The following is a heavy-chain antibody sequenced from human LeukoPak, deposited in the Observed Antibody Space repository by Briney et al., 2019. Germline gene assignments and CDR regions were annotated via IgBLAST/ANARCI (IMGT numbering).Heavy chain of an antibody. CDR2: IIPIFGTA. J-gene: IGHJ4*02. V-gene: IGHV1-69*13. Sequence: ASVKASCKASGGTFSSYAISWVRQAPGQGLEWMGGIIPIFGTANYAQKFQGRVTITADESTSTAYMELSSLRSEDTAVYYCAAYYYDSSGYYYVGAFDYWGQGTLVTVSS. CDR3: AAYYYDSSGYYYVGAFDY. CDR1: GGTFSSYA. D-gene: IGHD3-22*01.